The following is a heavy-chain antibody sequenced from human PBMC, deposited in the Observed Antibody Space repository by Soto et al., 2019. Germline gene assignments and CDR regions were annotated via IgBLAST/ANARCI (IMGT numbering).Heavy chain of an antibody. J-gene: IGHJ1*01. D-gene: IGHD2-2*01. CDR3: ARGDIVVVPAAVEYFQH. V-gene: IGHV1-8*01. Sequence: QVQLVQSGAEVKKPGASVKVSCKASGYTFNSYDINWVRQATGQGLEWMGWMNPNSGNTGYAQKFQGRVTMTRNTSIGTAYMELSSLRSEDTAVYYCARGDIVVVPAAVEYFQHWGQGTLVTVSS. CDR2: MNPNSGNT. CDR1: GYTFNSYD.